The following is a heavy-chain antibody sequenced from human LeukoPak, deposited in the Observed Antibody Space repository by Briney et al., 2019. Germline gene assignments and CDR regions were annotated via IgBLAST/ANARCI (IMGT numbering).Heavy chain of an antibody. D-gene: IGHD2-21*02. J-gene: IGHJ4*02. CDR2: ISYDGSNK. V-gene: IGHV3-30-3*01. CDR1: GFTFSSYA. CDR3: ARDSYCAGDCYSYYFDY. Sequence: GGSLRLSCAAPGFTFSSYAMHWARQAPGKGLEWVAVISYDGSNKYYADSVKGRFTISRDNSKNTLYLQMNSLRAEDTAVYYCARDSYCAGDCYSYYFDYWGQGTLVTVSS.